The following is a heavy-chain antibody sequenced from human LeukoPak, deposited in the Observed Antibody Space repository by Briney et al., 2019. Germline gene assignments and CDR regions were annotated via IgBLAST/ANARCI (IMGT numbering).Heavy chain of an antibody. Sequence: GGSLRLSCAASGFTFSDHYMDWVRQAPGKGLEWVGRIRKKANSYTTEYAASVKGRFTISRDDSDNSLYLQMNSLKTEDTAMYFCARDRPASNHGYSYDYWGQGTLVSVSS. CDR2: IRKKANSYTT. CDR3: ARDRPASNHGYSYDY. D-gene: IGHD3-10*01. J-gene: IGHJ4*02. V-gene: IGHV3-72*01. CDR1: GFTFSDHY.